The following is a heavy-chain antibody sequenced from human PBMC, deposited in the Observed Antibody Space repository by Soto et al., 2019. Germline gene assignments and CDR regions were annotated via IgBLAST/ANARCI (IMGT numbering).Heavy chain of an antibody. V-gene: IGHV1-69*01. Sequence: QVQLVQSGAEVKKPGSSVKVSCKASGGTFSSYAISWVRQAPGQGLEWMGGIIPIFGTANYAQKFQGRVTITADESTSTAYMERRSLRSEDTAVYYCARNRPSGYDPHYGMDVWGQGTTVTVSS. D-gene: IGHD5-12*01. CDR3: ARNRPSGYDPHYGMDV. CDR2: IIPIFGTA. CDR1: GGTFSSYA. J-gene: IGHJ6*02.